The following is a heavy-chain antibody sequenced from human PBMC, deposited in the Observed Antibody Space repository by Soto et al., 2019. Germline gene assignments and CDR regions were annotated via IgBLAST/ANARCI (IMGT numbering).Heavy chain of an antibody. CDR3: ARGARGYSYGPLYYYGMDV. CDR2: INHSGST. J-gene: IGHJ6*02. V-gene: IGHV4-34*01. D-gene: IGHD5-18*01. Sequence: QVQLQQWGAGLLKPSETLSLTCAVYGGSFSGYYWSWIRQPPGKGLEWIGEINHSGSTNYNPSLKGRVTISVHTSKNQFSLKLSSVTAADTAVYYCARGARGYSYGPLYYYGMDVWGQGTTVTVSS. CDR1: GGSFSGYY.